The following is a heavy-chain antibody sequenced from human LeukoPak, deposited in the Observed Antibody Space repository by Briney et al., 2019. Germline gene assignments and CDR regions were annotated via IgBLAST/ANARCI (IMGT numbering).Heavy chain of an antibody. CDR3: ARSRTMIGSKYYGMDV. V-gene: IGHV4-59*01. CDR2: IYYSGST. D-gene: IGHD3-22*01. Sequence: PSETLSLTCTVSGGSISSYYWSWIRQPPGKGLERIGYIYYSGSTNYNPSLKSRVTISVDTSKNQFSLKLSSVTAADTAVYYCARSRTMIGSKYYGMDVWGQGTTVTVPS. CDR1: GGSISSYY. J-gene: IGHJ6*02.